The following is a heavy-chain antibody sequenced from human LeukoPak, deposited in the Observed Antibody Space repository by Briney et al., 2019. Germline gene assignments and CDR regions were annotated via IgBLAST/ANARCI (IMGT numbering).Heavy chain of an antibody. V-gene: IGHV3-48*01. D-gene: IGHD1-26*01. Sequence: PGGSLRLSCAASGFTFSSYSMNWVRQAPGKGLEWVSYISSSSSTIYYADSVKGRFTISRDNAKNSLYLQMNSLRAEDTAVYDCARDLGGAREWYYYYYMDVWGKGTTVTVSS. CDR3: ARDLGGAREWYYYYYMDV. CDR1: GFTFSSYS. J-gene: IGHJ6*03. CDR2: ISSSSSTI.